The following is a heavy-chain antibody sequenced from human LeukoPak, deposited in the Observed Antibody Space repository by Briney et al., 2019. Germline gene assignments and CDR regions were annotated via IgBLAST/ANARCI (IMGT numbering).Heavy chain of an antibody. D-gene: IGHD5-12*01. CDR1: GFIFGDYA. J-gene: IGHJ4*02. CDR2: IRSKAYGGTT. V-gene: IGHV3-49*03. CDR3: SRDRENGGSGYDSKNY. Sequence: GGSLRLSCTASGFIFGDYAMSWFRQAPGKGLEWVGFIRSKAYGGTTEYAASVKGRFTISRDDSNSIAYLQMNSLKAEDTAVYYCSRDRENGGSGYDSKNYWGQGTLVTVSS.